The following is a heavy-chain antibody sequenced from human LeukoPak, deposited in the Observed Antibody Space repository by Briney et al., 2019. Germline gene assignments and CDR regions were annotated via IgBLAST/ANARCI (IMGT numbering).Heavy chain of an antibody. CDR1: GFTFSSYS. Sequence: GGSLRLSCAASGFTFSSYSMNWVRQAPGKGLEWVSSISSSSSYIYCADSVKGRFTISRDNAKNSLYLQMNSLRAEDTAVYYCARVRGTYYFDYWGQGTLVTVSS. V-gene: IGHV3-21*04. D-gene: IGHD1-1*01. CDR3: ARVRGTYYFDY. J-gene: IGHJ4*02. CDR2: ISSSSSYI.